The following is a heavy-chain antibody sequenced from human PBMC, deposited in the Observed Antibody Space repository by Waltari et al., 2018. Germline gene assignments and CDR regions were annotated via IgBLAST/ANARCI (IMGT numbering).Heavy chain of an antibody. J-gene: IGHJ4*02. CDR2: ILFDGSNK. Sequence: QVQLVGYGGGVVQTGRSLGLACAAAGLRFRSYGMHWVRQAPVKGLEWVTVILFDGSNKYYADAVKGRFTISRDNSKNTLYLQMNSLRAEDTAVYYCARKTSALYFDYWGQGALVTVSS. CDR3: ARKTSALYFDY. D-gene: IGHD2-2*01. V-gene: IGHV3-33*08. CDR1: GLRFRSYG.